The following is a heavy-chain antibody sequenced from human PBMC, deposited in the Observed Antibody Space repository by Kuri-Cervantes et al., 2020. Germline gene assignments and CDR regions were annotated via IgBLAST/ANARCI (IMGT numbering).Heavy chain of an antibody. D-gene: IGHD3-22*01. CDR2: IRSRSDGYAT. J-gene: IGHJ4*02. CDR3: SRHGYYYHTSGYSDDN. V-gene: IGHV3-73*01. CDR1: GFTFSGSA. Sequence: GGSLRLPGAAFGFTFSGSAIHWVRQTSGKGLEWVGRIRSRSDGYATAFAASVKGRFSISGDESKNTAQLQMNSLRIEDTAVYYCSRHGYYYHTSGYSDDNWGQGTLVTVSS.